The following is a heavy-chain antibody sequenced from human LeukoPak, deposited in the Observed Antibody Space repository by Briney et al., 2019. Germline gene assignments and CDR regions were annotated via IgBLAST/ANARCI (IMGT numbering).Heavy chain of an antibody. CDR1: GFTFSSYA. Sequence: PGGSLRLSCAASGFTFSSYAMSWVRQAPGKGLEWVSAISGSGGSTYYADSVKGRFTISRDNSKNTLYLQMNSLRAGDTAVYYCARAGYYDSSGYYYGEDHWYFDLWGRGTLVTVSS. V-gene: IGHV3-23*01. CDR3: ARAGYYDSSGYYYGEDHWYFDL. D-gene: IGHD3-22*01. J-gene: IGHJ2*01. CDR2: ISGSGGST.